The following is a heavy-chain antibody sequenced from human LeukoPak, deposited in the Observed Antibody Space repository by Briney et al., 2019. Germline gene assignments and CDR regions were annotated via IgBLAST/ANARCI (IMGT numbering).Heavy chain of an antibody. J-gene: IGHJ4*02. CDR2: INHSGST. D-gene: IGHD3-22*01. V-gene: IGHV4-34*01. CDR1: GGSFSGYY. CDR3: ARGGAGYYDSSGPAPFFDY. Sequence: SETLSLTCAVYGGSFSGYYWSWIRQPPGKGLEWIGEINHSGSTNYNPSLKSRVTISVDTSKNQFSLKLSSVTAADTAVYYCARGGAGYYDSSGPAPFFDYWGQGTLVTVSS.